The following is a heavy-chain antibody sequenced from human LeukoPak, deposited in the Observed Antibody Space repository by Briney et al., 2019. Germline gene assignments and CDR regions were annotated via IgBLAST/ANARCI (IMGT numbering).Heavy chain of an antibody. Sequence: SETLSLTCAVYGGSFSGYYWSWIRQPPGKGLEWIGEINHSGSTNYNPSLKSRVTISVDTSKNQFSLKLSSVTAADTAVYYCARVPYDFWSGYPVDYWGQGTLVTVSS. D-gene: IGHD3-3*01. CDR2: INHSGST. CDR1: GGSFSGYY. J-gene: IGHJ4*02. V-gene: IGHV4-34*01. CDR3: ARVPYDFWSGYPVDY.